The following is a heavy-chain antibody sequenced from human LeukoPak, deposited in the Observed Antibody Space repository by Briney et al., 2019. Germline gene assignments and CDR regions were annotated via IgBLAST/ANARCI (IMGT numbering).Heavy chain of an antibody. CDR3: ARGWNTTPRSGFDI. CDR2: INNDGSIT. Sequence: PGGSLRLSCAASEFTISRYWMHWVRQATGKRLVWVSNINNDGSITTYADSVKGRFTISRDNVKNTLFLQMNSLGAEDTALYYCARGWNTTPRSGFDIWGLGTMVTVSS. D-gene: IGHD1/OR15-1a*01. J-gene: IGHJ3*02. CDR1: EFTISRYW. V-gene: IGHV3-74*01.